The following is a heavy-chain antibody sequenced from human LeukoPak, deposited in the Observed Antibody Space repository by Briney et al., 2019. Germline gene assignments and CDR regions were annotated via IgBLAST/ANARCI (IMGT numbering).Heavy chain of an antibody. CDR1: GFTFSSYG. CDR3: AKENLVRITTLMGGY. J-gene: IGHJ4*02. V-gene: IGHV3-23*01. D-gene: IGHD2-8*01. Sequence: GGSLRLSCAASGFTFSSYGMSWVRQAPGKGLEWVSAISGSGGSTYYADFVKGRFTISRDNSKNTLYLQMNSLRAEDTAVYYCAKENLVRITTLMGGYWGQGTLVTVSS. CDR2: ISGSGGST.